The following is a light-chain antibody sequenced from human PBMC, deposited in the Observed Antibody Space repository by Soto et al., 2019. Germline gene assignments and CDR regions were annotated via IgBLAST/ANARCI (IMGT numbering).Light chain of an antibody. CDR2: AVS. J-gene: IGLJ2*01. CDR3: SSYTTSSTSMI. Sequence: QSALTQPASVSGSPGQSITISCTGTSSDIGYYNYVSCYQQHPGKAPKLMIYAVSNRPSGVSSRFSGSKSGNTASLTISGLQAEDGADYYCSSYTTSSTSMIFGGGTQLTVL. V-gene: IGLV2-14*01. CDR1: SSDIGYYNY.